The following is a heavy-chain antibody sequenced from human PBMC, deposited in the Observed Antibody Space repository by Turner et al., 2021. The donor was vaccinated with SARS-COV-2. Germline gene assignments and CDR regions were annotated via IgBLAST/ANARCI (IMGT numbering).Heavy chain of an antibody. CDR1: GASSSGAY. D-gene: IGHD3-10*01. J-gene: IGHJ4*02. V-gene: IGHV4-4*07. CDR2: VHSTGST. Sequence: QLRLQESGPGLVKPSETLSLACTVSGASSSGAYWSWIRQSDGKGLEWIGRVHSTGSTNYSTSFNSRVTMSSDTHKNQFPLTVTAVTAADSSVYYCVETGRGYWGQGTLVTVSS. CDR3: VETGRGY.